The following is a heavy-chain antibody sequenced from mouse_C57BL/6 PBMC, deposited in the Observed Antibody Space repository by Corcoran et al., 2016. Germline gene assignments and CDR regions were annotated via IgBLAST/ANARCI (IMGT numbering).Heavy chain of an antibody. J-gene: IGHJ2*01. CDR1: GYTFTTYG. D-gene: IGHD1-1*01. CDR2: INTYSGVP. V-gene: IGHV9-3*01. Sequence: QIQLVQSGPELKKPGETVKISCKASGYTFTTYGMSWVKQAPGKGLKWMGWINTYSGVPTYADDFKGRFAFSLETSASTAYLQINNLKNEDTATYFCARGLYYYGSSYYFDYWGQGTTLTVSS. CDR3: ARGLYYYGSSYYFDY.